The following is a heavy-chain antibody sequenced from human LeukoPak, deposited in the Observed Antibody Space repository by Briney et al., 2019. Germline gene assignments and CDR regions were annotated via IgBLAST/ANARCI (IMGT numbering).Heavy chain of an antibody. V-gene: IGHV1-18*01. D-gene: IGHD2-15*01. CDR2: ISAYNGNT. J-gene: IGHJ4*02. Sequence: ASVKVSCKASGYTFTSYGTSWVRQAPGQGLEWMGWISAYNGNTNYAQKLQGRVTMTTDTSTSTAYMELRSLRSDDTAVYYCARAYCSGGSCYSDDWGQGTLVTVSS. CDR3: ARAYCSGGSCYSDD. CDR1: GYTFTSYG.